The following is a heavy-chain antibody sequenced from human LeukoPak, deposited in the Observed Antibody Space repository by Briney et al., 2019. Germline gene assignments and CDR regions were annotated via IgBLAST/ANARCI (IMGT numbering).Heavy chain of an antibody. V-gene: IGHV3-48*01. CDR1: GFILSQYG. CDR2: IRYTSET. J-gene: IGHJ5*02. D-gene: IGHD5-12*01. CDR3: ARDAGNSGYGCDL. Sequence: GGSLRLSCAASGFILSQYGFNWVRLAPGKGLEWVSHIRYTSETFYADSVEGRFTISRDHARNSLYLQMNNLRGEDTAIYYCARDAGNSGYGCDLWGQGTLVTVSS.